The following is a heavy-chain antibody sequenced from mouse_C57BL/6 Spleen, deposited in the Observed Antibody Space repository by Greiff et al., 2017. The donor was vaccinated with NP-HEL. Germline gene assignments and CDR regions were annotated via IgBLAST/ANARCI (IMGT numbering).Heavy chain of an antibody. Sequence: EVKLMESGGGLVKPGGSLKLSCAASGFTFSSYAMSWVRQTPEKRLEWVATISDGGSYTYYPDNVKGRFTISRDNAKNNLYLQMSHLKSEDTAMYYCARDLRYPYFDYWGQGTTLTVSS. J-gene: IGHJ2*01. CDR2: ISDGGSYT. D-gene: IGHD1-1*01. CDR1: GFTFSSYA. V-gene: IGHV5-4*01. CDR3: ARDLRYPYFDY.